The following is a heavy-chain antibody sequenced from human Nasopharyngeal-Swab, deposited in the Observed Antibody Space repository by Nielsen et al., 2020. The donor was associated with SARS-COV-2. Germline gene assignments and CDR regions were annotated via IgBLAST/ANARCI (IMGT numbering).Heavy chain of an antibody. CDR2: ISAYNGNT. Sequence: AAVNVSCKATGYTFTSYGISWVRQAPGQGREWMGWISAYNGNTNYAQKLQGRVTMTTDTSTSTAYMELRSLRSDDTAVYYCASNPLYCSSTSCYHDAFDIWGQGTMVTVSS. CDR1: GYTFTSYG. D-gene: IGHD2-2*01. J-gene: IGHJ3*02. CDR3: ASNPLYCSSTSCYHDAFDI. V-gene: IGHV1-18*01.